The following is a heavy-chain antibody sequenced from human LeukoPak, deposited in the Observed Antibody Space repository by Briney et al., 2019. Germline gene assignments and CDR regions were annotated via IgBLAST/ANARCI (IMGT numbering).Heavy chain of an antibody. CDR2: IIPIFGTA. J-gene: IGHJ4*02. V-gene: IGHV1-69*06. D-gene: IGHD3-10*01. CDR3: ARDSGERGSGSYLIAY. Sequence: ASVKLSCKASGGTFSSYAISWVRQAPGQGLEWMGGIIPIFGTANYAQKFQGRVTITADKSTSTAYMELSSLRSEDTAVYYCARDSGERGSGSYLIAYWGQGTLVTVSS. CDR1: GGTFSSYA.